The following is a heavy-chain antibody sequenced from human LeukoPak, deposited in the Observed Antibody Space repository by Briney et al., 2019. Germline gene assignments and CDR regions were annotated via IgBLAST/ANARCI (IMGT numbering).Heavy chain of an antibody. Sequence: GGSLRLSCAASGFTFSSYWMSWVRQAPGKGLEWVANIKQDGSEKYYVDSVKGRFTISRDNAKNSLYLQMNSLRAEDTAVYYCARDRGGRYCSSTSCHIRDHWGQGTLVTVSS. J-gene: IGHJ4*02. CDR2: IKQDGSEK. CDR1: GFTFSSYW. CDR3: ARDRGGRYCSSTSCHIRDH. V-gene: IGHV3-7*01. D-gene: IGHD2-2*02.